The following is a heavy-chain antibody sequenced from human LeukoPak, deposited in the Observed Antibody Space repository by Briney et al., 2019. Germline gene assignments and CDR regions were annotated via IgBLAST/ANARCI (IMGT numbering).Heavy chain of an antibody. Sequence: GGSLRLSCAASGFTFSYYGMHWVRQAPGKGLEWVAVISYDGSSKYYADSVKGRFTISRGNSKNTLYLQMNSLRAEDTAVYYCAKDGIAAAGWFDYWGQGTLVTVSS. V-gene: IGHV3-30*18. D-gene: IGHD6-13*01. J-gene: IGHJ4*02. CDR3: AKDGIAAAGWFDY. CDR1: GFTFSYYG. CDR2: ISYDGSSK.